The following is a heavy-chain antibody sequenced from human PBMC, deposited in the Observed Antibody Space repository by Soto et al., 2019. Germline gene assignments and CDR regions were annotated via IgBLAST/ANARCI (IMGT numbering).Heavy chain of an antibody. CDR2: IYHSGST. V-gene: IGHV4-4*02. CDR1: GGSITSINW. Sequence: QVQLQESGPGLVKPSGTRPLTGAAPGGSITSINWWSWFRKPPGKGREWFGEIYHSGSTNYNPSLKSRVTISVDKSKNQFSLKLSSVTAADTAVYYCARWVGYSSGWLFDYWGQGTLVTVSS. CDR3: ARWVGYSSGWLFDY. D-gene: IGHD6-19*01. J-gene: IGHJ4*02.